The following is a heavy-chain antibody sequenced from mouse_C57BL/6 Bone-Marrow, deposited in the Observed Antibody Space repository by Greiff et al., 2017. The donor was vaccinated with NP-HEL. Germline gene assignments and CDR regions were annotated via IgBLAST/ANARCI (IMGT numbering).Heavy chain of an antibody. Sequence: EVKLVESGGDLVKPGGSLKLSCAASGFTFSSYGMSWVRQTPDKRLEWVATISSGGSYTYYPDSVKGRFTISRDNAKNTLYLQLSSLKSEDTAMYYCARRPLSTGDWYVDVWGTGTTVTVSA. CDR2: ISSGGSYT. J-gene: IGHJ1*03. D-gene: IGHD5-1*01. V-gene: IGHV5-6*02. CDR3: ARRPLSTGDWYVDV. CDR1: GFTFSSYG.